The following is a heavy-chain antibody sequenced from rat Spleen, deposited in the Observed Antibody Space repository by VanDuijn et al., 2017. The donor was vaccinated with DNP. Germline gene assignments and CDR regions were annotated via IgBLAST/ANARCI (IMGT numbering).Heavy chain of an antibody. V-gene: IGHV5-31*01. D-gene: IGHD5-1*01. CDR2: ISNTGDST. Sequence: EVQLVESGGGLVQPGRSMKLSCAASGFTFSNYWMTWIRQAPGKGLEWVASISNTGDSTYYPDSVKGRFTISRDNAKSTLYLQMNSLRSEDTATYYCTSNWGEFAYWGQGTLVTVSS. CDR1: GFTFSNYW. CDR3: TSNWGEFAY. J-gene: IGHJ3*01.